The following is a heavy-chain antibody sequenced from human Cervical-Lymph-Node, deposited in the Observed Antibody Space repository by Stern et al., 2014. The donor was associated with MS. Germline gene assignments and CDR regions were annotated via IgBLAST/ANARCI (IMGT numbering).Heavy chain of an antibody. CDR2: SFPVFATP. CDR1: GGTFSKVP. CDR3: ALSSETSDRWYSLGYDL. D-gene: IGHD6-13*01. Sequence: QMQLVQSGAEVTKAGSSVKVSCKASGGTFSKVPSSWVRQDPGQGLEWMGWSFPVFATPTYAQEFRGSVTITADVSTSTVYMELSSLRSDDPAVYYCALSSETSDRWYSLGYDLWGQGTLVTVSS. J-gene: IGHJ5*02. V-gene: IGHV1-69*01.